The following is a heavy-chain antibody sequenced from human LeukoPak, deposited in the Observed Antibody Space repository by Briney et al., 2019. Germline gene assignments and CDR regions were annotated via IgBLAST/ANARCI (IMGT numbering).Heavy chain of an antibody. V-gene: IGHV3-74*01. CDR1: GFTFSSYW. CDR2: INSDGSST. J-gene: IGHJ4*02. CDR3: ARALLRHYDSSGYYS. Sequence: GGSLRLSCAASGFTFSSYWMHWVRQAPGKGLVWVSRINSDGSSTSYADSVKGGFTISSDNAKNTLYLQMNILRAEDTAVYYCARALLRHYDSSGYYSWGQGTLVTVSS. D-gene: IGHD3-22*01.